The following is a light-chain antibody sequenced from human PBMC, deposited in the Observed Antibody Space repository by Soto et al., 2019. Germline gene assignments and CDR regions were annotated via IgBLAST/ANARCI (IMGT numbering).Light chain of an antibody. CDR3: SSYSSSSTLYV. CDR2: EVS. V-gene: IGLV2-14*01. CDR1: SSDVGGYIY. Sequence: QSALTQPASVSGSPGQSITISCTGTSSDVGGYIYVSWYQQHPGKAPKLIIYEVSNRPSGVSNRFSGSKSGNTASLTISGLQAEDEADDYCSSYSSSSTLYVFGTGTKLTVL. J-gene: IGLJ1*01.